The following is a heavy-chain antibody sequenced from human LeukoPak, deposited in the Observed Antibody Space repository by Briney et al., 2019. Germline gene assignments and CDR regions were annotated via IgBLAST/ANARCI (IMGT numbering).Heavy chain of an antibody. Sequence: GGSLRLSCAASGFTFSDYYMSWVRQAPGKGLEWVSYISSSGSTIYYADSVKGRFTISRDNAKNSLYLQMNSLRAEDTAVYYCARDYYDSSGYYFFDYWGQGTLVTVSS. CDR3: ARDYYDSSGYYFFDY. D-gene: IGHD3-22*01. V-gene: IGHV3-11*01. CDR2: ISSSGSTI. CDR1: GFTFSDYY. J-gene: IGHJ4*02.